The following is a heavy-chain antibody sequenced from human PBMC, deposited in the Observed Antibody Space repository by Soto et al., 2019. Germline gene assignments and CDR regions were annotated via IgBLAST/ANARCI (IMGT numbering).Heavy chain of an antibody. CDR1: GFTFSSYG. D-gene: IGHD1-1*01. V-gene: IGHV3-30*03. CDR3: ARESEDLTSNVDY. J-gene: IGHJ4*02. CDR2: ISYDGSNK. Sequence: GGSLRLSCAASGFTFSSYGMHWVRQAPGKGLEWVAVISYDGSNKYYADSVKGRFTISRDNAKNSLYLEMNSLRAEDTAVYYCARESEDLTSNVDYWGQGTRVNV.